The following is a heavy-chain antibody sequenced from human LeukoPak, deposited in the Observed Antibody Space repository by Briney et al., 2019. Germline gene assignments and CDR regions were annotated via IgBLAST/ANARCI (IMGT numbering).Heavy chain of an antibody. CDR1: GFTFSSYW. CDR3: ARDQYYDFWSGYSHDAFDI. J-gene: IGHJ3*02. CDR2: IKQDGSEK. V-gene: IGHV3-7*03. D-gene: IGHD3-3*01. Sequence: GGSLRLSCAASGFTFSSYWMSWVRQAPGKGLEWVANIKQDGSEKYYVDSVKGRFTISRDNAKNSLYLQMNSLRAEDTAVYYCARDQYYDFWSGYSHDAFDIWGQGTMVTVSS.